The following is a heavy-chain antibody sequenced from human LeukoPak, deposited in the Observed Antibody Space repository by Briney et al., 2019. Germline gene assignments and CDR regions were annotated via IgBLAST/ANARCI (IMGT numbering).Heavy chain of an antibody. CDR1: GYTFTSYG. J-gene: IGHJ4*02. CDR3: ARDGEYYDSSGSYFDY. D-gene: IGHD3-22*01. V-gene: IGHV1-18*01. CDR2: ISAYNGDT. Sequence: GAPVKVSCKASGYTFTSYGISWVRQAPGQGLEWMGWISAYNGDTNYAQKLQGRVTMTTDTSTSTAYMELRSLRSDDTAVYYCARDGEYYDSSGSYFDYWGQGTLVTVSS.